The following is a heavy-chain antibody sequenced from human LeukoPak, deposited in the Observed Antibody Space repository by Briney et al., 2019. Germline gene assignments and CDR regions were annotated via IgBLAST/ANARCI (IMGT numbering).Heavy chain of an antibody. J-gene: IGHJ4*02. V-gene: IGHV3-73*01. D-gene: IGHD3-10*01. CDR1: GFTFSSYA. CDR2: IRSKTNSYAT. CDR3: TRLRGEKASGDY. Sequence: GGSLRLSCAASGFTFSSYAMHWVRQASGKGLEWVGRIRSKTNSYATEYAVSVKGRFTISRDDSKNTVYLQMNSLKTEDTAVYYCTRLRGEKASGDYWGQGTLVTVSS.